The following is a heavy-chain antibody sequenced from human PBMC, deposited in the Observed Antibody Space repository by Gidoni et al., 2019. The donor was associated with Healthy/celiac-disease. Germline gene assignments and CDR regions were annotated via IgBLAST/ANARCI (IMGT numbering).Heavy chain of an antibody. CDR3: ASPLYYDFWSGYPPFYYYGMDV. CDR1: GYTFTSYY. Sequence: QVQLVQSGAEVKKPGASVKVSCKESGYTFTSYYMHWVRQAPGQGLEWMGIINPSGGSTSYAQKFQGRVTMTRDTSTSTVYMELSSLRSEDTAVYYCASPLYYDFWSGYPPFYYYGMDVWGQGTTVTVSS. J-gene: IGHJ6*02. V-gene: IGHV1-46*01. D-gene: IGHD3-3*01. CDR2: INPSGGST.